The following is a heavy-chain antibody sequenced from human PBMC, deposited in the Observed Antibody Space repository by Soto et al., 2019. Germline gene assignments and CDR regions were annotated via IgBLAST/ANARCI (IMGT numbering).Heavy chain of an antibody. V-gene: IGHV4-34*01. CDR1: GGSFSGYY. D-gene: IGHD3-10*01. CDR3: ARGQNGVRGVISGRVIRAAGMDV. CDR2: INHSGST. Sequence: SETLSLTCAVYGGSFSGYYWSWIRQPPGKGLEWIGEINHSGSTNYNPSLKSRVTISVDTSKNQFSLKLSSVTAADTAVYYCARGQNGVRGVISGRVIRAAGMDVWGQGTTVNVSS. J-gene: IGHJ6*02.